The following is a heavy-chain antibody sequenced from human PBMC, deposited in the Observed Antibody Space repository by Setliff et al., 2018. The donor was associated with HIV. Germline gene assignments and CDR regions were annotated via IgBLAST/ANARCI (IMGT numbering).Heavy chain of an antibody. V-gene: IGHV3-23*03. CDR2: VLRGGSPT. CDR3: VRDQVGGGIDY. J-gene: IGHJ4*02. CDR1: GFTFGDYG. Sequence: QPGGSLRLSCTTSGFTFGDYGMSWVRRAPGMGLEWLSVVLRGGSPTYSADSVKGRFTISRDDSKNSLYLQMNSLRAEDTAVYYCVRDQVGGGIDYWGQGTLVTVSS. D-gene: IGHD6-25*01.